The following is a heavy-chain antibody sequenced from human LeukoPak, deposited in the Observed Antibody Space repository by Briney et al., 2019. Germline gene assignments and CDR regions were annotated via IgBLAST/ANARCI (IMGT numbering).Heavy chain of an antibody. V-gene: IGHV1-69*11. J-gene: IGHJ4*02. CDR3: ARDLVDSSSSGY. Sequence: GASVKVSCKTSGYTFTSNAINWVRQAPGQGLEWMGRIIPILRTANYAQKFQGRVTITADEPTSTAYMELSSLRSEDTAVYYCARDLVDSSSSGYWGQGTLVTVSS. CDR2: IIPILRTA. CDR1: GYTFTSNA. D-gene: IGHD6-6*01.